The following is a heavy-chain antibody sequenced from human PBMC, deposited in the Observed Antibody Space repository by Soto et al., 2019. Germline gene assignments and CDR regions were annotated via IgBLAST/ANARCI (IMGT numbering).Heavy chain of an antibody. J-gene: IGHJ4*02. CDR1: GYTFIDYY. D-gene: IGHD4-17*01. Sequence: ASVKVSCKASGYTFIDYYIHWVRQAPGQGLEWMGWINPNSGGTNYAQKFQGRVTMTRDTSISTAYMELSRLRSDDTAVYYCARVHGYGGNSAGYWGQGTLVTVSS. CDR3: ARVHGYGGNSAGY. CDR2: INPNSGGT. V-gene: IGHV1-2*02.